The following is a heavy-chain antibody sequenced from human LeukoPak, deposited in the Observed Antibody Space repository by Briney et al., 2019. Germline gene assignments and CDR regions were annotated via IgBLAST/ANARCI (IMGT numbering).Heavy chain of an antibody. Sequence: GESLKISCKGSGYSFTSYWIGWVRQMPGKGLGWMWIIYAGDSDTRYSPSFQGQVTFSDDTTVSTAYLQWNSLKASDTAMYYCARRGAGGGWSYWGQGTLVTVSS. CDR2: IYAGDSDT. D-gene: IGHD6-19*01. CDR1: GYSFTSYW. J-gene: IGHJ4*02. CDR3: ARRGAGGGWSY. V-gene: IGHV5-51*01.